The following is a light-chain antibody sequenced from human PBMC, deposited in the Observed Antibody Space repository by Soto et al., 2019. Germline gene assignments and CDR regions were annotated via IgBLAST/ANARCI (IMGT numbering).Light chain of an antibody. J-gene: IGKJ1*01. CDR2: HAS. Sequence: DIQMTQSPSTLSASIGDRVTITCRASQTINNWLAWYQQKPGTAPNLLIYHASNMETGVPSRFRGSAFGTEFTLPFSRLQPAAFATYYCQHYNRYPWTFGTGTTVEIK. CDR1: QTINNW. CDR3: QHYNRYPWT. V-gene: IGKV1-5*01.